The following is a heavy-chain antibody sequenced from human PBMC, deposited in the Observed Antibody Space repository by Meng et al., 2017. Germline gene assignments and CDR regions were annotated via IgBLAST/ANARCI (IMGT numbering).Heavy chain of an antibody. J-gene: IGHJ4*02. Sequence: EGGVVEPGGGSVHPSGALDLSGSAFGFTFSCSARHWDRQASGIGLDWVGRIRSKANSYATAYAASVKGRFTISRDDSQNTAHLQMNSLKTEGTAVYYCTRHDSTHVRWGQGTLVTVSS. CDR3: TRHDSTHVR. CDR2: IRSKANSYAT. CDR1: GFTFSCSA. V-gene: IGHV3-73*02. D-gene: IGHD2/OR15-2a*01.